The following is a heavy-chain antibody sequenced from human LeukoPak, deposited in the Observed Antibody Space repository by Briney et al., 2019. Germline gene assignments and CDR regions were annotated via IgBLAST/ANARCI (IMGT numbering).Heavy chain of an antibody. Sequence: GESLKISCRGSGYSFTTYWIGWVRHMPGKGLEWMGIIYPGDSDTRYTTSFQGQVTLSADKSINTAYLQWSSLKASDTAMYYCARRQGCSSTSCPADYWGQGTVVTVS. J-gene: IGHJ4*02. CDR2: IYPGDSDT. CDR1: GYSFTTYW. CDR3: ARRQGCSSTSCPADY. V-gene: IGHV5-51*01. D-gene: IGHD2-2*01.